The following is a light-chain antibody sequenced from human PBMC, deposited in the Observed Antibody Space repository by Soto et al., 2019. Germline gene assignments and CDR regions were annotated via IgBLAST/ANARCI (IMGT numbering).Light chain of an antibody. J-gene: IGLJ3*02. CDR1: GSNVGSNY. Sequence: QSVLTQPPSASGTPGQRVTISCSGSGSNVGSNYIYWYQQFPGTAPKLLIYRNSQRPSGVPDRFSGSKSGTSASLAISDLRSEDEGDYYCAGWDDSLNGRVFGGGTKLTVL. V-gene: IGLV1-47*01. CDR2: RNS. CDR3: AGWDDSLNGRV.